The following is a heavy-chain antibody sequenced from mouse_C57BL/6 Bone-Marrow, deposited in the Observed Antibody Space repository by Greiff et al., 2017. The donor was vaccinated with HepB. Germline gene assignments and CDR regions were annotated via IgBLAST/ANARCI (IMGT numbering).Heavy chain of an antibody. V-gene: IGHV5-12*01. CDR3: ARHKDYGSSYSYFDV. CDR2: ISNGGGST. J-gene: IGHJ1*03. Sequence: EVQLVESGGGLVQPGGSLKLSCAASGFTFSDYYMYWVRQTPEKRLEWVAYISNGGGSTCYPDTVKGRFTISSDNAKNTLYLQMSRLKSEDTAMYYCARHKDYGSSYSYFDVWGTGTTVTVSS. CDR1: GFTFSDYY. D-gene: IGHD1-1*01.